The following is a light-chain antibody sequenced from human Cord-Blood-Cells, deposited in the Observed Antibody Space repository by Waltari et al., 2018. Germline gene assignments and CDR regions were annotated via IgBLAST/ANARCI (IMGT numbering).Light chain of an antibody. CDR3: QVWDSSSDHYV. Sequence: SYVLAQPPSVSVAPGKTARLTCGGNNIGSKSVHWYQQKPGQAPVLVVYDDSDRRSGIPERFSGSNSGNTATLTISRVEAGDEADYYCQVWDSSSDHYVFGTGTKVTVL. CDR2: DDS. J-gene: IGLJ1*01. CDR1: NIGSKS. V-gene: IGLV3-21*03.